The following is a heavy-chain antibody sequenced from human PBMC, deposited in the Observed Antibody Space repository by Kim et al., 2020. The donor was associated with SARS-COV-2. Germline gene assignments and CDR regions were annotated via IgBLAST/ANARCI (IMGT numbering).Heavy chain of an antibody. D-gene: IGHD6-13*01. Sequence: ASVKVSCKASGYTFTSYAMHWVRQAPGQRPEWMGWINAGNGNTKYSQKFQGRVTITRDTSASTAYMELSSLRYEDTAVYYCARDPRHSSSWRYWFDPWGQGTLVTVSS. CDR2: INAGNGNT. CDR1: GYTFTSYA. V-gene: IGHV1-3*01. J-gene: IGHJ5*02. CDR3: ARDPRHSSSWRYWFDP.